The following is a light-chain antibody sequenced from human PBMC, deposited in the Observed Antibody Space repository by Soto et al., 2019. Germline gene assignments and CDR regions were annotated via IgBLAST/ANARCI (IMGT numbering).Light chain of an antibody. CDR1: QSVLYSSNNKKY. CDR3: QQYYSTPPT. CDR2: CAS. Sequence: DIVMTQSPDSLAVSLGERATINCKSSQSVLYSSNNKKYLAWYQQKPGQPPKLLIYCASTRESGVPDRFSGSGSGTDFTLTISSLQAEDVAVYYCQQYYSTPPTFGQGTKVDIK. V-gene: IGKV4-1*01. J-gene: IGKJ1*01.